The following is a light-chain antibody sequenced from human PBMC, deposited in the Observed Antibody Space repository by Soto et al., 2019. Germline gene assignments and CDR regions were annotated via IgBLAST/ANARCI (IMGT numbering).Light chain of an antibody. CDR1: QSISRW. J-gene: IGKJ4*01. CDR3: QQYSSYPIT. CDR2: DVS. Sequence: DIQMTQSHSTLSASVGDRVTITCRASQSISRWLAWYRQKPGKAPEVVIYDVSTLAFGVPSRISGSGSGTEFTLTIRSLQPDDCATYYCQQYSSYPITFGGGTKVDIK. V-gene: IGKV1-5*01.